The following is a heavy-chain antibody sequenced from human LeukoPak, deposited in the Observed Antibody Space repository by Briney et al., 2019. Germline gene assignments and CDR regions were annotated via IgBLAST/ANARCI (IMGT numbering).Heavy chain of an antibody. CDR1: GFTYSSYW. J-gene: IGHJ3*02. Sequence: GGSLRLSCAASGFTYSSYWMSWVRQAPGKGLEWVSSISSSSSYIYYADSVKGRFTISRDNAKNSLYLQMNSLRAEDTAVYYCARGPHDAFDIWGQGTMVTVSS. CDR2: ISSSSSYI. CDR3: ARGPHDAFDI. V-gene: IGHV3-21*01.